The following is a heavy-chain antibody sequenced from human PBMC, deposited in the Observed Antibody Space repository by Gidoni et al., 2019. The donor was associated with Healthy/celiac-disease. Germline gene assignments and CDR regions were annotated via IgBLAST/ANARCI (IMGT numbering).Heavy chain of an antibody. J-gene: IGHJ3*02. CDR2: IYYIGST. D-gene: IGHD4-17*01. CDR3: ARYGDYGAFDI. Sequence: QLHLQASGPGLVTPSETLSLTCTVSVGYINSSSYYWGWIRQPPGKGREWIGSIYYIGSTYYNPSLKSRVTISVDTSKNQVALKLSSVTAADSAVYYCARYGDYGAFDIWGQGTMVTVSS. V-gene: IGHV4-39*07. CDR1: VGYINSSSYY.